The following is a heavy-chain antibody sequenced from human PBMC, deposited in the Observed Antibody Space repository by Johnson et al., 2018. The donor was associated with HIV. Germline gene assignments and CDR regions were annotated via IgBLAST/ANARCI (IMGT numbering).Heavy chain of an antibody. Sequence: VESGGGLVKPGGSLRLSCAASGFTFDDYAMHWVRQAPGMGLEWVSGISWNSGSIGYADSVEGRFTISRDNAKNTLHLQMNSLRADDTAVYYCASDLYCSGGSCQGGAFDIWGQGTMVSVSS. CDR1: GFTFDDYA. V-gene: IGHV3-9*01. CDR3: ASDLYCSGGSCQGGAFDI. J-gene: IGHJ3*02. D-gene: IGHD2-15*01. CDR2: ISWNSGSI.